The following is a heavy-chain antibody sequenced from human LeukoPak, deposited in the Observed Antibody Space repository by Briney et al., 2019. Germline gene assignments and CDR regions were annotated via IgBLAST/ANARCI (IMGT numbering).Heavy chain of an antibody. Sequence: PGGSLRLSCAASGFTFSSYAMSRVRQAPGKGLEWVSAISGSGGSTYYADSVKGRFTISRDNSKNTLYLQMNSLRAEDTAVYYCAKWPVGQQLVSEWLEGGYFDYWGQGTLVTVSS. D-gene: IGHD6-13*01. CDR1: GFTFSSYA. CDR3: AKWPVGQQLVSEWLEGGYFDY. V-gene: IGHV3-23*01. J-gene: IGHJ4*02. CDR2: ISGSGGST.